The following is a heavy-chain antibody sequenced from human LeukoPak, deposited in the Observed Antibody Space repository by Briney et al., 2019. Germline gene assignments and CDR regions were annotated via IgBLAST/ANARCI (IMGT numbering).Heavy chain of an antibody. V-gene: IGHV3-53*01. Sequence: GGSLRLSCAASGFIVSSSYMGWVRQAPGKGLEWVSYIYSDGRTFYADSVKGRFTTSRDSSKNTPYLQVNTLRADDTATYYCAKPISGGLAVTADWFHPWGQGTLVVVSS. CDR1: GFIVSSSY. J-gene: IGHJ5*01. CDR3: AKPISGGLAVTADWFHP. CDR2: IYSDGRT. D-gene: IGHD6-19*01.